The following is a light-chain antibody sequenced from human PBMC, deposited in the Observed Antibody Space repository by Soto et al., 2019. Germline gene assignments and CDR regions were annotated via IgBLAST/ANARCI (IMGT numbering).Light chain of an antibody. Sequence: EIVMTQSPATLSVSPGERATLSCRASQSVSSNLAWYQQKPGQAPRLLIYDASTRATGIPARFSGSGSGTEFTLTVSSLQPEDFAVYYCHQYTNWPLTFGGGTKVEIK. J-gene: IGKJ4*01. CDR1: QSVSSN. CDR3: HQYTNWPLT. CDR2: DAS. V-gene: IGKV3-15*01.